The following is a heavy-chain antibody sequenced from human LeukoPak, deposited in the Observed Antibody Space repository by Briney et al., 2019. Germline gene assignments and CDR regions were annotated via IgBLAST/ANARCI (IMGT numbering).Heavy chain of an antibody. Sequence: GGSLRLSCVASGFTFSSYGMHWVRQAPGKGMEWVAVISNDGSSKYYTDSVKGRVTIARDNSKNTLYLQMNSLKAEDTAVYYCARGENSKTYPVSGYWGRGTLVTVSS. D-gene: IGHD2/OR15-2a*01. CDR1: GFTFSSYG. CDR2: ISNDGSSK. J-gene: IGHJ4*02. CDR3: ARGENSKTYPVSGY. V-gene: IGHV3-30*03.